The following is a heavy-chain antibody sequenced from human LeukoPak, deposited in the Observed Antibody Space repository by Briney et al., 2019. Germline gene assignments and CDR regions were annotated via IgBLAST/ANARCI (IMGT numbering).Heavy chain of an antibody. CDR2: TYYRSNRSKWSS. CDR1: GDSVSADSAT. CDR3: TRANYRAFDI. V-gene: IGHV6-1*01. D-gene: IGHD5-24*01. J-gene: IGHJ3*02. Sequence: SQTLSLTCASSGDSVSADSATWNWIRQSPSRGLEWLGRTYYRSNRSKWSSDYALSVKSRITISPDTSKNEFSLQLNSVTPEDTAVYSCTRANYRAFDIWGQGTMVTVSS.